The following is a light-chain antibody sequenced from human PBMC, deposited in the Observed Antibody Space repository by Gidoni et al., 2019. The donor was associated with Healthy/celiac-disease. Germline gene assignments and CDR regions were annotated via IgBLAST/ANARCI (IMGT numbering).Light chain of an antibody. V-gene: IGKV1-12*01. CDR3: HQANSSPLT. Sequence: EIQLPQSPSSVSASVGDRVTITCRSSMGISSWLAWYQQTPGNAPKLLIYAASSLQSGVPSRFSGSGSGTAFTLTISSPQPEAFSTYYCHQANSSPLTFGRGTQVEIK. CDR1: MGISSW. J-gene: IGKJ4*01. CDR2: AAS.